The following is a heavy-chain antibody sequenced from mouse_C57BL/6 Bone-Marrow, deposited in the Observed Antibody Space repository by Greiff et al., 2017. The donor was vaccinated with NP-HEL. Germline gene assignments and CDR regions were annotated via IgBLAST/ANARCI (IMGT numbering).Heavy chain of an antibody. J-gene: IGHJ3*01. CDR3: ARWGAY. CDR1: GYTFTSSW. V-gene: IGHV1-69*01. CDR2: IDPSDSYT. Sequence: VQLQQPGAELVMPGASVKLSCKASGYTFTSSWMHWVKQRPGQGLEWIGEIDPSDSYTNYNQKFKGKSTLTVDKSSSTAYMQLSSLTSEDSAVYYCARWGAYWGQATLVTVSA.